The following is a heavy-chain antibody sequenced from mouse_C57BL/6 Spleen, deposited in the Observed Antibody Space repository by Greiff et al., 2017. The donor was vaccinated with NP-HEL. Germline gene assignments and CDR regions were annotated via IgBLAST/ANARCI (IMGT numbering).Heavy chain of an antibody. CDR2: IYPGGGYT. CDR1: GYTFTNYW. CDR3: ARGYYGSARYFDY. D-gene: IGHD1-1*01. Sequence: QVQLKQSGAELVRPGTSVKMSCKASGYTFTNYWIGWAKQRPGHGLEWIGDIYPGGGYTNYNEKFKGKATLTADKSSSTAYMQFSSLTSEDSAIYYCARGYYGSARYFDYWGQGTTLTVSS. V-gene: IGHV1-63*01. J-gene: IGHJ2*01.